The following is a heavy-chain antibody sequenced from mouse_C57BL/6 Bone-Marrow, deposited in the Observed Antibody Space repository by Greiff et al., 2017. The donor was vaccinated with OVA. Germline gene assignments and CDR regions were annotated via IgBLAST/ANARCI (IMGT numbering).Heavy chain of an antibody. Sequence: EVQLVESGGGLVQPGGSLKLSCAASGFTFSDYGMAWVRQAPRKGPEWVAFISNLAYSIYYADTVTGRFTISRENAKNTLYLEMSSLRSEDTAMYYCARHYGYGFAYWGQGTLVTVSA. CDR3: ARHYGYGFAY. CDR1: GFTFSDYG. CDR2: ISNLAYSI. D-gene: IGHD2-2*01. V-gene: IGHV5-15*01. J-gene: IGHJ3*01.